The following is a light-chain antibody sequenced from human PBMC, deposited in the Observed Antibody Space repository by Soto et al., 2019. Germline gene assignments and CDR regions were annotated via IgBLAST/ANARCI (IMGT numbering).Light chain of an antibody. CDR2: DAS. Sequence: EIVLTQSPATLSLSPGERATLSCRASQSVSSYLAWYQQKPGQAPRLLIYDASNSATGIPARFSGSGSGTDFTLTISSLEPEEFAVYYCQQRSNWTFGQGTKVEIK. V-gene: IGKV3-11*01. J-gene: IGKJ1*01. CDR1: QSVSSY. CDR3: QQRSNWT.